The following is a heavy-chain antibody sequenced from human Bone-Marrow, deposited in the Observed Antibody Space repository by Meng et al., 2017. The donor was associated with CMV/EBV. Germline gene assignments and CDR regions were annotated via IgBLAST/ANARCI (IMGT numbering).Heavy chain of an antibody. CDR2: IKQDGSEK. CDR1: GFTFSSYW. Sequence: GESLKISCAASGFTFSSYWMSWVRQAPGKGLEWVANIKQDGSEKYYVDSVKGRFTISRDNAKNSLYLQMNSLRAEDTAVDYCGRVWGYSYGPHYFDYWGQGTLVTFSS. CDR3: GRVWGYSYGPHYFDY. V-gene: IGHV3-7*01. J-gene: IGHJ4*02. D-gene: IGHD5-18*01.